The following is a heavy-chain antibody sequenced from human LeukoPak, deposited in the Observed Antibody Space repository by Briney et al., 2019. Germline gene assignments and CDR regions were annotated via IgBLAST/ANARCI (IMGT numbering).Heavy chain of an antibody. CDR1: GYSFTNYW. Sequence: GESLKISCKGSGYSFTNYWIGWVRQMPGEGLEWMGIIYPGDSDTRFRPSFQGQVTISADKSISTAYLQWSSLKASDTAMYYCARAGYNSGWYEVDYWGQGTLVTVSS. V-gene: IGHV5-51*01. J-gene: IGHJ4*02. D-gene: IGHD6-19*01. CDR3: ARAGYNSGWYEVDY. CDR2: IYPGDSDT.